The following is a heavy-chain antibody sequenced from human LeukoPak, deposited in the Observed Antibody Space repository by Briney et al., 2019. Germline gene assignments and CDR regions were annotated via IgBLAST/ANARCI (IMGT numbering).Heavy chain of an antibody. J-gene: IGHJ5*02. CDR1: GSSISSNYY. CDR3: AREYSSVVLRFVP. V-gene: IGHV4-38-2*02. D-gene: IGHD6-25*01. CDR2: IYYSGST. Sequence: SETLSLTCTISGSSISSNYYWAWIRQPPGKGLEWIGYIYYSGSTYYNPSLKSRVTISVDTSKNQFSLKLSSVTAADTAVYYCAREYSSVVLRFVPWRQGPLVTVSS.